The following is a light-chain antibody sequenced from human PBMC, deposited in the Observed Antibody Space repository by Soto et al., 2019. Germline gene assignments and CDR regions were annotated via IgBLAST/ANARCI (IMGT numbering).Light chain of an antibody. CDR1: SGSVSTNYY. V-gene: IGLV8-61*01. Sequence: QAVVTQEPSFSVSPGGTVTFTCGLSSGSVSTNYYPSWYQQTPGQAPRTLIYNTNRRSSGVPDRFSRSILGNRAALTIPGAQSDDESDYYCVLYMGLGISVFGGGTKLTVL. CDR3: VLYMGLGISV. CDR2: NTN. J-gene: IGLJ2*01.